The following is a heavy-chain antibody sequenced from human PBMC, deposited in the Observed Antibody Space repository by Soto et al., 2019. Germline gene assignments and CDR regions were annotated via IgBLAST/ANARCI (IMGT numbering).Heavy chain of an antibody. CDR1: GFTFSSYS. Sequence: RRLSCAASGFTFSSYSMNWVRQAPGKGLEWVSSISSSSSYIYYADSVKGRFTISRDNAKNSLYLQMNSLRAEDTAVYYCARDPEPYYDFSSGYYTGGGRYYYCGMHVCGQGTTVTVS. V-gene: IGHV3-21*01. J-gene: IGHJ6*02. CDR2: ISSSSSYI. D-gene: IGHD3-3*01. CDR3: ARDPEPYYDFSSGYYTGGGRYYYCGMHV.